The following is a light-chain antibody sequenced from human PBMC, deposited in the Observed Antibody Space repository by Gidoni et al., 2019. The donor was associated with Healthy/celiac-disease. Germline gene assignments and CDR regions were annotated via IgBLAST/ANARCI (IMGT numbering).Light chain of an antibody. J-gene: IGKJ4*01. CDR1: QSVSSSY. Sequence: IALTQSPGTLSLSPGDRATLSCTASQSVSSSYLAWYQQKPGQAPRLHSYGASSRATGIPDRFSGSGSGTDFTLTISRLEPEDFAVYYCQQYGSSPRLTFXGXTKVEIK. V-gene: IGKV3-20*01. CDR3: QQYGSSPRLT. CDR2: GAS.